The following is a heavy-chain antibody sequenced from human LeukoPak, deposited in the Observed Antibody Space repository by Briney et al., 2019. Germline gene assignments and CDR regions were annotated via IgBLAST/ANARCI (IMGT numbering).Heavy chain of an antibody. J-gene: IGHJ4*02. CDR2: IIPIFGTA. CDR1: GGTFSSYA. D-gene: IGHD6-6*01. CDR3: ARSSIAARPFDY. Sequence: SVKVSCKASGGTFSSYAISWVRQAPGQGLEWMGGIIPIFGTANYAQKFQGRVTITTDESRSTAYMELSSLRSEDTAVYYCARSSIAARPFDYWGQGTLVTVSS. V-gene: IGHV1-69*05.